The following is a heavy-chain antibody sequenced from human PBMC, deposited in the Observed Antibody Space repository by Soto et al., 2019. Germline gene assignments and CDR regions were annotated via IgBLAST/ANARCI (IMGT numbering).Heavy chain of an antibody. CDR3: VKGSRGESYYYYNGVDV. CDR1: GFTFKKHA. J-gene: IGHJ6*02. V-gene: IGHV3-64D*06. Sequence: GGSLRLSCSASGFTFKKHAMHWVRQAPGTGLEYVSGISDTGGSTFHADSVKGRFTISRDNSRGTLFLQMNSLRVEDTAVYYCVKGSRGESYYYYNGVDVWGQGTKVTVSS. CDR2: ISDTGGST. D-gene: IGHD3-16*01.